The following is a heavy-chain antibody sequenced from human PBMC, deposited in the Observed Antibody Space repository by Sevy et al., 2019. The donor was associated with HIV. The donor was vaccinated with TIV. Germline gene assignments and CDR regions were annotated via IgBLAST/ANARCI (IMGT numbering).Heavy chain of an antibody. D-gene: IGHD4-17*01. CDR1: GYTFTTYG. V-gene: IGHV1-18*01. Sequence: ASVKVSCSASGYTFTTYGISWVRQAPGQGLEWMGWISAYNGNTNYAQKFRGRVIMTTDTSTSTAYMELRSLRSDDTAVYYCAGHGDSLNDYGDYDQVYYYFHMDVWGTGTTVTVSS. J-gene: IGHJ6*03. CDR3: AGHGDSLNDYGDYDQVYYYFHMDV. CDR2: ISAYNGNT.